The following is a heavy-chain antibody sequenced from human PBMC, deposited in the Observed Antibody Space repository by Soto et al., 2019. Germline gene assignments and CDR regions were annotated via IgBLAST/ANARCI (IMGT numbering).Heavy chain of an antibody. J-gene: IGHJ3*02. CDR2: ISYDGSNK. CDR1: GFTFSSYG. V-gene: IGHV3-30*18. D-gene: IGHD1-1*01. Sequence: GGSLRLSCAASGFTFSSYGMHWVRQAPGKGLEWVAVISYDGSNKYYADSVKGRFTISRDNSKNTLYLQMNSLRAEDTAVYYCVKEGPGELEPDAFDIWGQGTMVTVSS. CDR3: VKEGPGELEPDAFDI.